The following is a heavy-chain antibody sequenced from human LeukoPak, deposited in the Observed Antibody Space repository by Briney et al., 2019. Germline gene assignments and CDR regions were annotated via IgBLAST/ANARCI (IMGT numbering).Heavy chain of an antibody. D-gene: IGHD1-26*01. CDR3: TTGAPRAYSGSYSNC. V-gene: IGHV3-74*01. CDR2: IKSDGSST. CDR1: GITFSGHW. J-gene: IGHJ4*02. Sequence: PGGSLRLSCAASGITFSGHWMHWVRQAPGKGPAWVSRIKSDGSSTSYADSVKGRFTISSDNAKNMLYLQMNSLKTEDTAVYYCTTGAPRAYSGSYSNCWGQGTLVTVSS.